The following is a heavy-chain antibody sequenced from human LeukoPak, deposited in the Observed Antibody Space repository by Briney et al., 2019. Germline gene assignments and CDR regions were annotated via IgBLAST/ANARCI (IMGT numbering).Heavy chain of an antibody. CDR1: GGSFSGYY. D-gene: IGHD3-22*01. J-gene: IGHJ6*02. V-gene: IGHV4-59*01. Sequence: SETLSLTCAVYGGSFSGYYWSWIRQPPGKGLEWIGYIYYSGSTNYNPSLKSRVTISVDTSKNQFSLKLSSVTAADTAVYYCARTTERYYYDSSGYSYGMDVWGQGTTVTASS. CDR2: IYYSGST. CDR3: ARTTERYYYDSSGYSYGMDV.